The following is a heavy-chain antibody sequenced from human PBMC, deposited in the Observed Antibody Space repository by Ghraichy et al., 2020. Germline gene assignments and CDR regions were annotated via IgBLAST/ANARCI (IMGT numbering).Heavy chain of an antibody. CDR2: ISGSGGST. CDR1: GFTFSSYA. CDR3: AKDYLTGTTSLNAFDI. J-gene: IGHJ3*02. V-gene: IGHV3-23*01. Sequence: GGSLRLSCVASGFTFSSYAMSWVRQAPGKGLEWVSAISGSGGSTYYADSVKGRFTISRDNSKNTLYLQMNSLRAEDTAVYYCAKDYLTGTTSLNAFDIWGQGTMVTVSS. D-gene: IGHD1-7*01.